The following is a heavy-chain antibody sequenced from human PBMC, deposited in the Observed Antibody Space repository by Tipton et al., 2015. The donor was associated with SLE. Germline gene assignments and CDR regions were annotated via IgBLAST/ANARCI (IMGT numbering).Heavy chain of an antibody. CDR3: ARHDGYNQFDY. J-gene: IGHJ4*02. D-gene: IGHD5-24*01. V-gene: IGHV4-59*01. CDR1: GGSITSYY. CDR2: IYYSGSA. Sequence: TLSLTCTVSGGSITSYYWSWIRQPPGKGLEWIGHIYYSGSANYNPSLKSRVTISVVTSKNQFSLKLTSVTAADTAVYYCARHDGYNQFDYWGQGTLVTVSS.